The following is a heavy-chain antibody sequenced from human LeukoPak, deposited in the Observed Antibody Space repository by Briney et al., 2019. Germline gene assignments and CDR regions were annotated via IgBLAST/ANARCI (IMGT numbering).Heavy chain of an antibody. CDR2: ISSSSSYI. D-gene: IGHD6-19*01. V-gene: IGHV3-21*01. J-gene: IGHJ4*02. CDR3: ASVGVAGSAFDY. Sequence: GGSLRLSCAASGFAFRSYSMNWVRQAPGKGLEWVSSISSSSSYIYYADSVKGRFTISRDNAKNTLYLQMNSLRAEDTAVYYCASVGVAGSAFDYWGQGSLVTVSS. CDR1: GFAFRSYS.